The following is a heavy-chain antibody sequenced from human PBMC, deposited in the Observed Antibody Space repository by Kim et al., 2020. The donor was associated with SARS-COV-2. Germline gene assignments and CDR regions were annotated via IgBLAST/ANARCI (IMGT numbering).Heavy chain of an antibody. CDR3: ARLGREYSSSVDAFDI. D-gene: IGHD6-6*01. Sequence: SLKSRVTISVDTSKNQFSLKLSSVTAADTAVYYCARLGREYSSSVDAFDIWGQGTMVTVSS. J-gene: IGHJ3*02. V-gene: IGHV4-39*01.